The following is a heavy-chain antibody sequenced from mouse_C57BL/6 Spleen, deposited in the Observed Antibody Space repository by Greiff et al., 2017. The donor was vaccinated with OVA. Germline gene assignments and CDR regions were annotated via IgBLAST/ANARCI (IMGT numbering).Heavy chain of an antibody. CDR2: IYPGNSDT. Sequence: EVKLMESGPVLARPGASVKMSCKTSGYTFTSYWMHWVKQRPGQGLEWIGAIYPGNSDTSYNQKFKGKAKLTAVTSASTAYMELSSLTNEDSAVYYCTRWTTVVAPMDYWGQGTSVTVSS. CDR3: TRWTTVVAPMDY. D-gene: IGHD1-1*01. V-gene: IGHV1-5*01. J-gene: IGHJ4*01. CDR1: GYTFTSYW.